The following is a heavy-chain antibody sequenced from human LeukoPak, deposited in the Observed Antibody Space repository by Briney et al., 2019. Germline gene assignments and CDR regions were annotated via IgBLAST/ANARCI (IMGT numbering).Heavy chain of an antibody. D-gene: IGHD6-13*01. Sequence: ASVKVSCKVSGYSLTDLPMHWVRQAPRKGLEWMGGFDSQDGKTSYAQKFQGRVTMTEDTSTDTAYMELSSLTSEDTALYYCATYNSSWYRREYYYYYMDVWGKGTTVTVSS. CDR1: GYSLTDLP. V-gene: IGHV1-24*01. J-gene: IGHJ6*03. CDR2: FDSQDGKT. CDR3: ATYNSSWYRREYYYYYMDV.